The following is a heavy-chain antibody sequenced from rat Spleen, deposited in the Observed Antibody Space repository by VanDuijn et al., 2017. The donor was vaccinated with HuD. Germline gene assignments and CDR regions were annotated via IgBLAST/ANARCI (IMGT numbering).Heavy chain of an antibody. Sequence: QVQLKESGPGLVQPSQTLSLSCTVSGFSLTSNGVTWVRQPPGRGLEWIATISSGGNTYYNLALKPRLSISRDTSKSQVFLKMNSLQTEDTAIYFCTRDHMMVVIRDWGQGVMVTVSS. V-gene: IGHV2S12*01. CDR3: TRDHMMVVIRD. CDR2: ISSGGNT. D-gene: IGHD1-12*02. CDR1: GFSLTSNG. J-gene: IGHJ2*01.